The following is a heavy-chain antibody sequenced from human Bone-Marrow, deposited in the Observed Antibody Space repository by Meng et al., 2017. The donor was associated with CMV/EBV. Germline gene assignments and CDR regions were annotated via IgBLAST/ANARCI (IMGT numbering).Heavy chain of an antibody. D-gene: IGHD3-3*01. CDR3: ARGGSIGDFWSGYPDYFDY. Sequence: ASVKVSCKASGYTFTAYYMYWVRQAPGQGLEWMGWVNPTSGGTNYAQRFQGRVTMTRDTSISTAYMELSRLRSDDTAVYYCARGGSIGDFWSGYPDYFDYWGQGTLVTVSS. CDR1: GYTFTAYY. V-gene: IGHV1-2*02. CDR2: VNPTSGGT. J-gene: IGHJ4*02.